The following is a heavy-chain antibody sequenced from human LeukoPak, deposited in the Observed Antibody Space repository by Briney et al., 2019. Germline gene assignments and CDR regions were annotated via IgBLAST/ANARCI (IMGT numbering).Heavy chain of an antibody. CDR1: GGSFSGYY. J-gene: IGHJ5*02. CDR3: ARDRLISDFWSGYSAINWFDP. Sequence: SETLCLTCAVYGGSFSGYYWSRIRQPPGKVLEWIGEINHSVSTNYNPSLKSRVTISVDTSKNQFSLKLSSVTAADTAVYYCARDRLISDFWSGYSAINWFDPWGQGTLATVSS. CDR2: INHSVST. V-gene: IGHV4-34*01. D-gene: IGHD3-3*01.